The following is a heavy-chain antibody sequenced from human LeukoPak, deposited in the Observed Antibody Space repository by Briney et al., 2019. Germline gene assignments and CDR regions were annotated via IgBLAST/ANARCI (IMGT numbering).Heavy chain of an antibody. CDR2: INPSGGST. Sequence: ASVKVSCKASGYTFTSYYMHWVRQAPGQGLEWMGIINPSGGSTSYAQKFQGRVTMTRDMSTSTVYMELSSLRSEDTAVYYCARVELAVAGHDDFDIWGQGTMVTVSS. D-gene: IGHD6-19*01. CDR3: ARVELAVAGHDDFDI. CDR1: GYTFTSYY. V-gene: IGHV1-46*01. J-gene: IGHJ3*02.